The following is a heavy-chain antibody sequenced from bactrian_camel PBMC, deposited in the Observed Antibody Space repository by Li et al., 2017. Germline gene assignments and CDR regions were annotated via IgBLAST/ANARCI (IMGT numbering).Heavy chain of an antibody. J-gene: IGHJ4*01. D-gene: IGHD6*01. Sequence: HVQLVESGGGSVQAGGSLRLSCVATGNTIGWQFDCMAWFRQAPGKEREGVAAIDRGGSTNVADSVKGRFTISKDNANTVYLQMNGLEPDDSAIYYCAADAEDCTPRCGSWYLTAGCFGSWDQGTQVTVS. CDR1: GNTIGWQFDC. V-gene: IGHV3S53*01. CDR3: AADAEDCTPRCGSWYLTAGCFGS. CDR2: IDRGGST.